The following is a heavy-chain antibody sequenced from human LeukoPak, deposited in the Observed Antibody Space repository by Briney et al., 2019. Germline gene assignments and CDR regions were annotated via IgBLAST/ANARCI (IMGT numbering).Heavy chain of an antibody. Sequence: GGSLRLSCAASGFTFSSYGMSWVRQAPGKGLEWVSAISGSGGSTYYADSVKGRFTISRDNSKNTLYLQMNSLRAEDTAVYYCVAYYDILTGYKYWGQGTLVTVSS. D-gene: IGHD3-9*01. J-gene: IGHJ4*02. V-gene: IGHV3-23*01. CDR3: VAYYDILTGYKY. CDR1: GFTFSSYG. CDR2: ISGSGGST.